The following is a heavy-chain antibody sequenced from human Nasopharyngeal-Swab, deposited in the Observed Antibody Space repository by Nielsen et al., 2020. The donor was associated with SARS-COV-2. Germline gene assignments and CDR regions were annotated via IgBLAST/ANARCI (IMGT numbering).Heavy chain of an antibody. V-gene: IGHV3-11*04. Sequence: GESLKISCAASGFTFSDYCMSWIRQAPGKGLEWVSHISTTGSSKYYAASVRGRFTISRDNAKNSLYLQMNSLRAEDTAVYYCARVGTQYYDFWSGYHLYYYMDVWGKGTTVTVSS. CDR3: ARVGTQYYDFWSGYHLYYYMDV. J-gene: IGHJ6*03. D-gene: IGHD3-3*01. CDR1: GFTFSDYC. CDR2: ISTTGSSK.